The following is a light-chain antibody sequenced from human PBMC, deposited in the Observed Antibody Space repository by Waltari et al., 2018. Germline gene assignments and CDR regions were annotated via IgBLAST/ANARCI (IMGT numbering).Light chain of an antibody. J-gene: IGLJ2*01. V-gene: IGLV2-14*03. CDR2: DVS. Sequence: QSALTQPASVSGSPGQSITISCTGTSSDVGGYNYVSWYQQHPGKAPKLMIYDVSNRPEGVFHRFAGAKSGKTASLTIAGLQAEDEADYYCFSHTSSITVVFGGGTKLTVL. CDR1: SSDVGGYNY. CDR3: FSHTSSITVV.